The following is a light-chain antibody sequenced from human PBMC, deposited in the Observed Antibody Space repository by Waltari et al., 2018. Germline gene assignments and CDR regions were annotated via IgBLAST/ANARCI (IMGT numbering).Light chain of an antibody. Sequence: EIVLTQSPATLSLSPGERATLSCRASQSLSNLLAWYQQKPGQAPRLLLYDASNRATDTPARFSGSGSGTDFTLTISSLDPEDFAVYYCQQRIDSFSFGQGTKLQIK. CDR1: QSLSNL. J-gene: IGKJ2*03. V-gene: IGKV3-11*01. CDR2: DAS. CDR3: QQRIDSFS.